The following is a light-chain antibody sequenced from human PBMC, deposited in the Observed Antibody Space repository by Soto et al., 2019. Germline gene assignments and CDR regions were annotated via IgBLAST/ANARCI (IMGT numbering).Light chain of an antibody. J-gene: IGLJ2*01. CDR2: DNN. V-gene: IGLV1-51*01. CDR3: ATWDYSLTGEV. Sequence: QSVLTQPPSVSAAPGQTVTISCSGSSSNLGNNYVSWYQQLPGTAPKLLIYDNNKRPSGIPDRFSGSKSGTSGTLDITGLQTGDEADYYCATWDYSLTGEVFGGGTKVTVL. CDR1: SSNLGNNY.